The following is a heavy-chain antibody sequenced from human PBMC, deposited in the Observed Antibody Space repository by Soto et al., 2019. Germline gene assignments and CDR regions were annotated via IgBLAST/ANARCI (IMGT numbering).Heavy chain of an antibody. J-gene: IGHJ6*02. CDR1: GFTFSSYG. CDR3: ARDGSVELSYGMDV. D-gene: IGHD1-1*01. V-gene: IGHV3-33*01. Sequence: HPGGSLRLSCAASGFTFSSYGMHWVRQAPGKGLEWVAVIWYDGSNKYYADSVKGRFTISRDNSKNTLYLQMNSLRAEDTAVYYCARDGSVELSYGMDVWGQGTTVTVSS. CDR2: IWYDGSNK.